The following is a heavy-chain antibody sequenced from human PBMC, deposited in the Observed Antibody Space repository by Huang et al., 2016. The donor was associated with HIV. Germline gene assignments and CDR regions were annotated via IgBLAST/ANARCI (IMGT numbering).Heavy chain of an antibody. Sequence: EVQVVEPGGGIAQPGMSLRFSGAAAGCTFDDYAMHWVRQAPGYGLEGIYAISCSSSKREHPNSGKSRFTISKDSAKKSLYLQMNSLRAEDMASYYCAKALAANSGNTYNAFDMWGQGRMVTVSS. CDR1: GCTFDDYA. D-gene: IGHD1-1*01. J-gene: IGHJ3*02. CDR2: ISCSSSKR. CDR3: AKALAANSGNTYNAFDM. V-gene: IGHV3-9*03.